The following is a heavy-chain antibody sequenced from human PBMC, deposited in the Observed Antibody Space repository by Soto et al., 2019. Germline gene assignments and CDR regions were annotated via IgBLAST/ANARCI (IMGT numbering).Heavy chain of an antibody. Sequence: GGSLRLSCAASGFTFTRYSMNWVRQAPGKGLEWVSSTSSTTNYIYYGDSMKGRFTISRDNAKNSLYLEMNSLRAEDTAVYYCARESEDLTSNFDYWGQGTLVTVSS. V-gene: IGHV3-21*06. J-gene: IGHJ4*02. CDR3: ARESEDLTSNFDY. CDR1: GFTFTRYS. CDR2: TSSTTNYI.